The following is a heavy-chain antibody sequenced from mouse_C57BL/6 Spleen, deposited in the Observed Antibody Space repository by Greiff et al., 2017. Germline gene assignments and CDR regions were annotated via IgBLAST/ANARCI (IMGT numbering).Heavy chain of an antibody. CDR2: IYPGSGSP. CDR3: VRQYGSTYWYFGV. Sequence: QVQLQQPGAELVKPGASVKMSCKASGYTFTSYWITWVKQRPGQGLEWIGDIYPGSGSPNYNEKFKSKATLTVDTSSSTAYMQLSSRTSEDSAVYFCVRQYGSTYWYFGVWGTGTTVTVSS. CDR1: GYTFTSYW. V-gene: IGHV1-55*01. D-gene: IGHD1-1*01. J-gene: IGHJ1*03.